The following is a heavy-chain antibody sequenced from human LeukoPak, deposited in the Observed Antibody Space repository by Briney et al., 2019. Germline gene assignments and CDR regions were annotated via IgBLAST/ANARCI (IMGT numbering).Heavy chain of an antibody. D-gene: IGHD5-24*01. CDR3: AREMATTPYYYYGMDV. Sequence: SGGSLRLSCAASGFTVSSNYMSWVRQAPGKGLEWVSVIYSGGSTYYADSVKGRFTISRDNSKNTLYLQMNSLRAEDTAVYYCAREMATTPYYYYGMDVWGQGTTVTVSS. J-gene: IGHJ6*02. CDR1: GFTVSSNY. V-gene: IGHV3-66*02. CDR2: IYSGGST.